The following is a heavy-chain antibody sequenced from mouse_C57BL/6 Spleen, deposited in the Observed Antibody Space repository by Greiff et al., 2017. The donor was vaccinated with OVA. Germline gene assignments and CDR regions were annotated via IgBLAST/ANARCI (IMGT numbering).Heavy chain of an antibody. CDR3: TLYYSNYGFAD. Sequence: VQLQQSGAELVRPGASVTLSCKASGYTFTDYEMHWVKQTPVHGLDWIGAIAPSNGGTAYNQKFQGKAILTADKSSSTAYMELRSLTSEDCAVYYCTLYYSNYGFADWGQGTLVTVSA. CDR1: GYTFTDYE. D-gene: IGHD2-5*01. V-gene: IGHV1-15*01. J-gene: IGHJ3*01. CDR2: IAPSNGGT.